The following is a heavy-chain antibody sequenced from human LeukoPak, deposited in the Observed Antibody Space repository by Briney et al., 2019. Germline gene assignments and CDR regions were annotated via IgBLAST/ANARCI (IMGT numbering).Heavy chain of an antibody. CDR3: AGDLLTYYYGSGSYSAY. D-gene: IGHD3-10*01. Sequence: GGSLRLSCAASGFTFSSYSMNWVRQAPGKGLEWVSSISSSSSYIYYADSVKGRFTISRDNAKNSLYLQRNSLRAEDTAVYYWAGDLLTYYYGSGSYSAYWGQGTLVTVSS. CDR2: ISSSSSYI. J-gene: IGHJ4*02. V-gene: IGHV3-21*01. CDR1: GFTFSSYS.